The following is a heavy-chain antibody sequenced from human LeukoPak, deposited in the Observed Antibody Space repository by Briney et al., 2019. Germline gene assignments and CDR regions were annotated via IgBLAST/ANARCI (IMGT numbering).Heavy chain of an antibody. J-gene: IGHJ4*02. CDR2: IKGDESAR. CDR3: ARDVVGSLDY. Sequence: PGGSLRLSCAASGFTFSTYWMAWVRQAPGKGLEWVANIKGDESARHQADSVKGRFTIPRDNTQNSVYLQMSSLRGEDTAVYYCARDVVGSLDYWGQGTLVTVSS. D-gene: IGHD1-26*01. V-gene: IGHV3-7*01. CDR1: GFTFSTYW.